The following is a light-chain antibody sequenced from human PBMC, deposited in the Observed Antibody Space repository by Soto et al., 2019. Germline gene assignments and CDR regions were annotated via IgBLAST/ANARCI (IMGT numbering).Light chain of an antibody. Sequence: IQMTQSPSSLSASVGDSVTITCRASQGIRDDLAWFQQSPGKAPKVLIYATANLQSGVPSRFSGSGSGTDFTLTISSLQPEDFATYYCLQHYDFPPTFGQGTKVDIK. CDR1: QGIRDD. CDR2: ATA. CDR3: LQHYDFPPT. V-gene: IGKV1-6*01. J-gene: IGKJ1*01.